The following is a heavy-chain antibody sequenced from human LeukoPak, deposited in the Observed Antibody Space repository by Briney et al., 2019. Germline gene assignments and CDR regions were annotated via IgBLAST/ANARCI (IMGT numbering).Heavy chain of an antibody. Sequence: PGRSLRLSCAASGFTFSSYAMHWVRQAPGKGLEWVAVISYDGSNKYYADSVKGRFTISRDNSKNTLYLQMNSLRAEDTAVYYCARDLQQLALYYFDYWGQGTLVTVSS. CDR2: ISYDGSNK. J-gene: IGHJ4*02. D-gene: IGHD6-13*01. CDR3: ARDLQQLALYYFDY. CDR1: GFTFSSYA. V-gene: IGHV3-30-3*01.